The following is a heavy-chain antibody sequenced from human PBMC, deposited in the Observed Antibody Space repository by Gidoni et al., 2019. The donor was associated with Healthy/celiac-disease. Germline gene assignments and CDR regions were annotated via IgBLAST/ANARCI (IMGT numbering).Heavy chain of an antibody. J-gene: IGHJ3*02. V-gene: IGHV4-59*01. D-gene: IGHD6-6*01. Sequence: KGLEWIGYIYYSGSTNYNPSLKSRVTISVDTSKNQFSLKLSSVTAADTAVYYCARGYSSSSSDAFDIWGQGTMVTVSS. CDR2: IYYSGST. CDR3: ARGYSSSSSDAFDI.